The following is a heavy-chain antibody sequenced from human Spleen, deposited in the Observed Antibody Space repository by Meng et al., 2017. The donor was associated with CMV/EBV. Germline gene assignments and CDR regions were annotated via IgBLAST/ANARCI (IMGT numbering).Heavy chain of an antibody. CDR1: GFTFSDYA. CDR3: ASLLGFGEQYDY. Sequence: SCAVSGFTFSDYAMSWVRQAPGKGLEWVSGITGSGSRTFSADSVKGRFTISRDNSKNTLYLYMKSLRAEDTAVYYCASLLGFGEQYDYWGQGTPVTVSS. D-gene: IGHD3-10*01. CDR2: ITGSGSRT. J-gene: IGHJ4*02. V-gene: IGHV3-23*01.